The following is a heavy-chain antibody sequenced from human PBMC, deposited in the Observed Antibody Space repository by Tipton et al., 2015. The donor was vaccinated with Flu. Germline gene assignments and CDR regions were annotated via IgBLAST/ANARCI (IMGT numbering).Heavy chain of an antibody. CDR1: GYTFTNYW. CDR2: IYPGDSDT. V-gene: IGHV5-51*03. Sequence: QLVQSGAEVRKPGESLKISCKGSGYTFTNYWIWWVRQMPGKGLEWMGIIYPGDSDTSYSPSFQGQVTIPAGKSISTAYLQWNSLKASNTAIDYCARGQWLKWFGLSRRGTGVWVSS. CDR3: ARGQWLKWFGL. D-gene: IGHD6-19*01. J-gene: IGHJ2*01.